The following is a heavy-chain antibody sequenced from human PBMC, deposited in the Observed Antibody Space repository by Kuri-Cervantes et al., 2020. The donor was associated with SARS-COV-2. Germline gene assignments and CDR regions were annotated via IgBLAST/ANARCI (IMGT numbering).Heavy chain of an antibody. CDR3: AREGGVVVPAARGYMDV. D-gene: IGHD2-2*01. CDR2: IWYDGSNK. CDR1: GFTFSSYG. V-gene: IGHV3-30*19. J-gene: IGHJ6*03. Sequence: GESLKISCAASGFTFSSYGMHWFRQAPGKGLEWVAVIWYDGSNKYYADSVKGRFTISRDNSKNTLYLQMNSLRAEDTAVYYCAREGGVVVPAARGYMDVWAKGTTVTVSS.